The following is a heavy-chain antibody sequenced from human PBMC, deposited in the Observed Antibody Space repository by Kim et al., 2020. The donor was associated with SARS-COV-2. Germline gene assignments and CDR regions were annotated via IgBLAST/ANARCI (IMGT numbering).Heavy chain of an antibody. CDR1: GFTFSNHI. Sequence: GGSLRLSCLASGFTFSNHIMHWVRQGPGKGLEDVSAISSNGHRTYYGDSVRGRLTISRDTSSKTLYLQMGSLRVEDTAIYYCVRGNDVMATSDWHFDLWGRGTLVTVSS. J-gene: IGHJ2*01. CDR3: VRGNDVMATSDWHFDL. CDR2: ISSNGHRT. V-gene: IGHV3-64D*06. D-gene: IGHD5-12*01.